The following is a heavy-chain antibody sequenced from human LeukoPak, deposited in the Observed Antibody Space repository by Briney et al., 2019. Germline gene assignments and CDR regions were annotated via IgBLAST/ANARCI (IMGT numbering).Heavy chain of an antibody. CDR1: GGSISSYY. V-gene: IGHV4-59*01. CDR2: IYYSGST. Sequence: SETLSLTCTVSGGSISSYYWSWLRQPPGKGLEWIGYIYYSGSTNYNPSLKSRVTISVDTSKNQFSLMLSSVTAADTAVYYCAREGSSSSMGYYYYMDVWGKGTTVTVPS. CDR3: AREGSSSSMGYYYYMDV. J-gene: IGHJ6*03. D-gene: IGHD6-6*01.